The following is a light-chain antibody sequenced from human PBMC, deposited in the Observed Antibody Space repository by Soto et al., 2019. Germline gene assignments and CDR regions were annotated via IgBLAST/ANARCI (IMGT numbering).Light chain of an antibody. Sequence: AIQMTQSPSSLSASVGDKVTITCRASQGIVSDLGWYQEKPGKAPNLLIYAASNLQSGVPSRFSGSGSGTDFTLTISSLQPEDFATYYCLQDYNYPWTFGQGTKVEIK. CDR1: QGIVSD. J-gene: IGKJ1*01. CDR3: LQDYNYPWT. V-gene: IGKV1-6*01. CDR2: AAS.